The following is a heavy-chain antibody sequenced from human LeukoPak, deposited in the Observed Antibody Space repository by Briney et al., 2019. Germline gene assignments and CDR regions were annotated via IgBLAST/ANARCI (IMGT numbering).Heavy chain of an antibody. CDR2: IIPILGIA. CDR3: ARDRGGGSCYYY. CDR1: GGTFSSYA. Sequence: GSSVKVSCKASGGTFSSYAISWVRQAPGQGLEWMGRIIPILGIANYAQKFQGRVTITADKSTSTAYMELSSLRSEDTAVYYRARDRGGGSCYYYWGQGTLVTVSS. D-gene: IGHD2-15*01. V-gene: IGHV1-69*04. J-gene: IGHJ4*02.